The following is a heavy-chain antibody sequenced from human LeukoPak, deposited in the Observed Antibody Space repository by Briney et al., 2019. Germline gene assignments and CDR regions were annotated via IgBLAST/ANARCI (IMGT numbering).Heavy chain of an antibody. CDR3: ASTYYYDSSGYYWGVHFDY. D-gene: IGHD3-22*01. CDR2: ITPILGIA. J-gene: IGHJ4*02. CDR1: GYTFTSYG. V-gene: IGHV1-69*04. Sequence: ASVKVSCKASGYTFTSYGISWVRQAPGQGLEWMGRITPILGIANYAQKFQGRVTITADKSTSTAYMELSSLRSEDTAVYYCASTYYYDSSGYYWGVHFDYWGQGTLVTVSS.